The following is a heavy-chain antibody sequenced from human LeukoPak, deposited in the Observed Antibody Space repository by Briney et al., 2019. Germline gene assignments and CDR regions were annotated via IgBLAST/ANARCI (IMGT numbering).Heavy chain of an antibody. V-gene: IGHV3-30-3*01. J-gene: IGHJ5*02. CDR3: AREVLGISAVVRWFYP. CDR1: GFTFSSYA. D-gene: IGHD2-15*01. Sequence: GGSLRLSCAASGFTFSSYAMHWVRQAPGKGLEWVAVISYDGSNKYYADSVKGRFTISRDNSKNTLYLQMNSLRAEDTAVYYCAREVLGISAVVRWFYPWGQGTLVTVSS. CDR2: ISYDGSNK.